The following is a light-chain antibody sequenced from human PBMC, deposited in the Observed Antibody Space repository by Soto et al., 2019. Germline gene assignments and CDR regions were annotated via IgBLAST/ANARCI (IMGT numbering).Light chain of an antibody. V-gene: IGKV3-15*01. CDR2: AAS. J-gene: IGKJ5*01. Sequence: EIVMTQSPATLSVSPGERAILSCRASQNILSNLAWYQQKPGQAPRLLIYAASTRATGIPARFSGSGSGTEFTLTISSLQSEDFEIYYCQQYNNWPITFGQGTRLEIK. CDR1: QNILSN. CDR3: QQYNNWPIT.